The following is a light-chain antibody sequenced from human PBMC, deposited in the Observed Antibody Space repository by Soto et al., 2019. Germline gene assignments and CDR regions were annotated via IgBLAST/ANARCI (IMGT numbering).Light chain of an antibody. CDR3: QQSYSTFIT. CDR2: AAS. Sequence: DLQITQSPSSLSASVGDRVTITFRASQSISSYLNWHQQKPGKAPKLLIYAASSLQSGVPSRFSGSGSGTDFTLTISSLQPEDFATYYCQQSYSTFITFGQGTRLEIK. V-gene: IGKV1-39*01. CDR1: QSISSY. J-gene: IGKJ5*01.